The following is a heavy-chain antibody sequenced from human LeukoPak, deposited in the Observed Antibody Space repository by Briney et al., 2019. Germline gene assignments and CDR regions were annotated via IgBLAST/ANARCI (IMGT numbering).Heavy chain of an antibody. V-gene: IGHV3-74*01. CDR3: ARDGRLYCSGGSCYPVDY. CDR2: INSDGSYT. CDR1: GFTFSTYW. D-gene: IGHD2-15*01. J-gene: IGHJ4*02. Sequence: GGSLRLSCAVSGFTFSTYWMHWVRQAPGKGLVWVSRINSDGSYTSFADSVKGRFTISRDNAKNTLYLQMNSLRAEDTAVYYCARDGRLYCSGGSCYPVDYWGQGTLVTVSS.